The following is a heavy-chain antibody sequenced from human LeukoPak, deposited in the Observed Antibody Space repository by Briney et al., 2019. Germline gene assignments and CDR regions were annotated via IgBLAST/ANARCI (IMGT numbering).Heavy chain of an antibody. CDR1: GFTFSNAW. Sequence: PGGSLRLSCAASGFTFSNAWMSWVRQAPGKGLEWVGRIISKTDGGTTDYAAPVKGRVTISRDDSKNTLYLQMNSLKTEDTAVYYCTTDLTTDFDFWGQGTLVTASS. J-gene: IGHJ4*02. D-gene: IGHD4-11*01. CDR2: IISKTDGGTT. CDR3: TTDLTTDFDF. V-gene: IGHV3-15*01.